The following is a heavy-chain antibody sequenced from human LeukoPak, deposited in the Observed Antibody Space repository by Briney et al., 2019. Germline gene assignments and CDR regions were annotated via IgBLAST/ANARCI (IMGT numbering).Heavy chain of an antibody. J-gene: IGHJ4*02. D-gene: IGHD3-22*01. CDR2: INPSGGST. V-gene: IGHV1-46*01. Sequence: ASVKVSCKASGYTFTSYYMHWVRQAPGQGLEWMGIINPSGGSTSYAQKFQGRVTMTRDTSTSTVYMEPGSLRSEDTAVYYCARVSSGLYYYDSSSYYFDYWGQGTLVTVSS. CDR1: GYTFTSYY. CDR3: ARVSSGLYYYDSSSYYFDY.